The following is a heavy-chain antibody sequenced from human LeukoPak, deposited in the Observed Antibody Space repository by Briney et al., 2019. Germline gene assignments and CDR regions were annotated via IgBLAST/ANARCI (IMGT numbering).Heavy chain of an antibody. V-gene: IGHV3-23*01. CDR1: GFTFSSYG. J-gene: IGHJ5*02. Sequence: AGSLRLSCAASGFTFSSYGMSWVRQAPGKGLEWVSAISGSGGSTYYADSVKGRFTISRDNSKNTLYLQMNSLRAEDTAVYYCARDSSYGDYFNWFDPWGQGTLVTVSS. D-gene: IGHD4-17*01. CDR3: ARDSSYGDYFNWFDP. CDR2: ISGSGGST.